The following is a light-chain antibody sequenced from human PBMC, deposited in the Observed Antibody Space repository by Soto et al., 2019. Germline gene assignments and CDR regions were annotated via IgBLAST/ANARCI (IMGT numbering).Light chain of an antibody. CDR1: QSVLYSSNNKNY. Sequence: DIVMTQSPDSLAVSLGERATINCKSSQSVLYSSNNKNYLAWYQQSPGQPPKLLISWASTRESGVPDRFSGSGSGTDFTLTISSLQAEDVAVYYCQQYYDSPSTFGQGTKVEIK. J-gene: IGKJ1*01. V-gene: IGKV4-1*01. CDR3: QQYYDSPST. CDR2: WAS.